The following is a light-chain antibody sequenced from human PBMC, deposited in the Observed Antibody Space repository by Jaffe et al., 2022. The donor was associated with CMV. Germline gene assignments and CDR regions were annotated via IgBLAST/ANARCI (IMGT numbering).Light chain of an antibody. J-gene: IGKJ4*01. V-gene: IGKV3-15*01. CDR3: QQYDTWPPLT. Sequence: EIVMTQSPATLSVSPGERATLSCWATQSVSNNLAWYQQKPGQAPRLLIYGVSTRATGIPARFSGSGSGTEFTLTINSLQSEDFAVYYCQQYDTWPPLTFGGGTKVEIK. CDR2: GVS. CDR1: QSVSNN.